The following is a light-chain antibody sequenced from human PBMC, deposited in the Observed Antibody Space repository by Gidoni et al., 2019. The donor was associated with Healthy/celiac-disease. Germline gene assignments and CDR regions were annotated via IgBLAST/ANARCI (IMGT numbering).Light chain of an antibody. CDR2: DAS. Sequence: QMTQSPSTLSASVGDRVTITCRASQSISSWLAWYQQKPGKAPKLLIYDASSLESGVPSRFSGSGSGTEFTLTISSLQPDDFATYYCQQYNSYLYTFGQGTKLEIK. CDR1: QSISSW. V-gene: IGKV1-5*01. J-gene: IGKJ2*01. CDR3: QQYNSYLYT.